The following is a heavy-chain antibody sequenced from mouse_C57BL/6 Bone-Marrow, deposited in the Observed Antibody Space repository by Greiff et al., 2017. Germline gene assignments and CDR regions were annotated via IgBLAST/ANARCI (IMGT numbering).Heavy chain of an antibody. V-gene: IGHV3-6*01. J-gene: IGHJ3*01. CDR3: ARDNYGSSYAWFAY. Sequence: EVQLQESGPGLVKPSQSLSLTCSVTGYSITSGYYWNWIRQFPGNKLEWMGYIRYDGSNNYNPSLKNRIPITRNTSKNQFFLKLNSVTTEDTATYDCARDNYGSSYAWFAYWGQGTLVTVSA. D-gene: IGHD1-1*01. CDR1: GYSITSGYY. CDR2: IRYDGSN.